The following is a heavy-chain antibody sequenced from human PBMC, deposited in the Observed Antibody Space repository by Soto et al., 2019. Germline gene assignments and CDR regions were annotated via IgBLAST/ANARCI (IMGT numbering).Heavy chain of an antibody. CDR1: GYTFTGYY. J-gene: IGHJ5*02. V-gene: IGHV1-2*04. Sequence: ASVKVSCKASGYTFTGYYMHWVRQAPGQGREWMGWINPNSGGTNYAQKFQGWVTMTRDTSISTAYMELSRLRSDDTAVYYCARNFGCSSTSCYGGNWFDPWGQGTLVTVSS. CDR2: INPNSGGT. CDR3: ARNFGCSSTSCYGGNWFDP. D-gene: IGHD2-2*01.